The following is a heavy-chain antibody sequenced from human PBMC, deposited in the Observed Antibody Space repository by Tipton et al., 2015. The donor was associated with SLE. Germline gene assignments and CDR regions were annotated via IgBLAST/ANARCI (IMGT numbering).Heavy chain of an antibody. CDR1: GGPISGHY. CDR3: ARGGSGGYEGLSDYYGMDV. Sequence: GLVKPSETLSLTCTVSGGPISGHYRSWIRQPPGKGLEWIGYIYDSGSTSYNPSLKSRVTISEDTSKQQFSLKLSSLTAADTAVYYCARGGSGGYEGLSDYYGMDVWGQGTAVTVSS. V-gene: IGHV4-59*08. CDR2: IYDSGST. J-gene: IGHJ6*02. D-gene: IGHD1-26*01.